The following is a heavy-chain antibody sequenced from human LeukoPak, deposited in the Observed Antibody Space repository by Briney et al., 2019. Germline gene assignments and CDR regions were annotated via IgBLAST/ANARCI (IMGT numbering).Heavy chain of an antibody. J-gene: IGHJ4*02. CDR2: IGWNSGSI. V-gene: IGHV3-9*01. CDR1: GFTFYDYP. CDR3: AKVWGAGDTAMVYYFDY. Sequence: PGGSLRLSCSASGFTFYDYPIHGVRHAPGEHLDRVSGIGWNSGSIGYADSVKGRFTISRDNTKNSPYLQMNRLRAEDTALYYCAKVWGAGDTAMVYYFDYWGQGTLVTVSS. D-gene: IGHD5-18*01.